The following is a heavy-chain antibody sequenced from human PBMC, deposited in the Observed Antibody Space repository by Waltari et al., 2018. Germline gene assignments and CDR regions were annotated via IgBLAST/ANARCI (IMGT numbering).Heavy chain of an antibody. Sequence: QVQLQESGPGLVKPSETLSLTCTVSGGSISSYYWSWIRQPAGKGLEWIGRIYTSGSTNYNTSHKSRVTMSVDTSKNQFSLKLSSVTAADTAVYYCARGYSGYDPGYYYYYYYMDVWGKGTTVTISS. D-gene: IGHD5-12*01. CDR2: IYTSGST. J-gene: IGHJ6*03. V-gene: IGHV4-4*07. CDR1: GGSISSYY. CDR3: ARGYSGYDPGYYYYYYYMDV.